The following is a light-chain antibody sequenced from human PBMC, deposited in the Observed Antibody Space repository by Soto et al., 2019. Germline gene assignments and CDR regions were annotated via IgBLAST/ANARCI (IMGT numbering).Light chain of an antibody. CDR3: QQYDKWPPWM. J-gene: IGKJ1*01. CDR2: DAS. CDR1: QSIGTN. Sequence: EIVLTQSPATLSVSPGERATLYCRASQSIGTNLAWYQRKPGQAPRLLVHDASTRATGVPARFSGSGSGTEFTLTITSLQSEDFAFYYCQQYDKWPPWMFGQGTKVEI. V-gene: IGKV3-15*01.